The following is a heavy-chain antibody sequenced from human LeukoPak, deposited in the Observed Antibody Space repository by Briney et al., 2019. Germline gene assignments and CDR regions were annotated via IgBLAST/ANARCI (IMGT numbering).Heavy chain of an antibody. CDR3: ARDRGTWNDDGFDY. D-gene: IGHD1-1*01. CDR2: IYISGST. J-gene: IGHJ4*02. Sequence: SETLSLTCTVSGYSISSGYYWGWIRQPAGKGLEWIGRIYISGSTNYNPSLKSRVTMSVDTSKNQFSLKLSSVTAADTAVYYCARDRGTWNDDGFDYWGQGTLVTVSS. CDR1: GYSISSGYY. V-gene: IGHV4-38-2*02.